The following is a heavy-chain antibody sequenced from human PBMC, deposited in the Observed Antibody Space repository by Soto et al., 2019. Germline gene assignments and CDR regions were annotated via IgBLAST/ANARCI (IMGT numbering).Heavy chain of an antibody. CDR1: GFTFSSYD. D-gene: IGHD3-10*02. Sequence: GGSLRLSCAASGFTFSSYDMHWVRQATGKGLEWVSAIGTAGDTYYPGSVKGRFTISRENAKNSLYLQMSSLRAGDTAVYYCARDLRVLFGENYYYYYGMDVWGQGTTVTVS. J-gene: IGHJ6*02. CDR3: ARDLRVLFGENYYYYYGMDV. V-gene: IGHV3-13*04. CDR2: IGTAGDT.